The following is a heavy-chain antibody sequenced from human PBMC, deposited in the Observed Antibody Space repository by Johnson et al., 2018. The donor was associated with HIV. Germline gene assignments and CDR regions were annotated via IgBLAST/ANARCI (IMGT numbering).Heavy chain of an antibody. Sequence: QVQLVESGGGVVQPGRSLRLSCAASRFTFSSYTMHWVRQAPGTGLEWVALISYDGRNKYYADSVKGRFTISRDNSKNTLYLQMNSLRAEDTAVYYCARNSHERPWEVLPSDGFDIWGQGTMVTVSS. CDR1: RFTFSSYT. CDR2: ISYDGRNK. D-gene: IGHD1-26*01. J-gene: IGHJ3*02. CDR3: ARNSHERPWEVLPSDGFDI. V-gene: IGHV3-30*04.